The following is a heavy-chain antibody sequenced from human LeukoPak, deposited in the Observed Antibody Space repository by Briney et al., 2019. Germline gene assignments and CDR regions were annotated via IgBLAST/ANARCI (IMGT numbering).Heavy chain of an antibody. CDR2: VWYDGSNE. CDR1: GFTFSAYG. J-gene: IGHJ4*02. D-gene: IGHD1-1*01. Sequence: GGSLRLSCAASGFTFSAYGMHWVRQPPGKGLEWVVVVWYDGSNEYYADSVKGRFSISRDNSKNTLYLQMNSLRAEDTAVYYCAKGGGTSETIPKTNWGQGTLVTVSS. CDR3: AKGGGTSETIPKTN. V-gene: IGHV3-33*06.